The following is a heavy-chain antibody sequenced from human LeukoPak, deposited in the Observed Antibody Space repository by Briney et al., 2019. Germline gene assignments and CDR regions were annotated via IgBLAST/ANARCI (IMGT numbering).Heavy chain of an antibody. Sequence: GASVKVSCKASGYTFTSYGISWVRQAPGQGLEWMGWISAYNGNTNYAQKLQGRVTMTTDTPTSTAYMELRSLRSDDTAVYYCARDRFVDTAMGPGRHYYYGMDVWGQGTTVTVSS. V-gene: IGHV1-18*01. J-gene: IGHJ6*02. CDR2: ISAYNGNT. CDR1: GYTFTSYG. CDR3: ARDRFVDTAMGPGRHYYYGMDV. D-gene: IGHD5-18*01.